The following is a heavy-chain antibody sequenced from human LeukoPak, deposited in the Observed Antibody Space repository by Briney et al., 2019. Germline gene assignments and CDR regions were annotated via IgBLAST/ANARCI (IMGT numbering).Heavy chain of an antibody. V-gene: IGHV3-23*01. J-gene: IGHJ4*02. CDR2: ISRNGSGT. CDR1: GFTFSSYD. CDR3: AKDSAL. D-gene: IGHD3-10*01. Sequence: PGGSLRLSCAASGFTFSSYDMRWVRQAPGKGLEWVSSISRNGSGTYYADSVKGRFTISRDNSKKTLDLHMHNLTAEDTAVYYCAKDSALWGQGTLVTVSS.